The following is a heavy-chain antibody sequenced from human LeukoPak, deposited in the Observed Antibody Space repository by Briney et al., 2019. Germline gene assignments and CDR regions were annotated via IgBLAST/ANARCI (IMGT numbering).Heavy chain of an antibody. CDR3: VRGYSFGPYGMDV. CDR2: ISDSGGST. J-gene: IGHJ6*02. V-gene: IGHV3-64D*09. Sequence: PGGSLRLSCSASGFPFSSYAMHWVRQARGKGLEYVSAISDSGGSTYYAHSVKGRFTISRDNSKNTLYLQMSSLRAEDTAVYFCVRGYSFGPYGMDVWGQGTTVTVSS. D-gene: IGHD2-15*01. CDR1: GFPFSSYA.